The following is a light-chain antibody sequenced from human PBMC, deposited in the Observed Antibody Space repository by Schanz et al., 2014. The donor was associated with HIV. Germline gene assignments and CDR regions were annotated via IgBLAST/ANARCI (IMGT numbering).Light chain of an antibody. CDR1: QSVGTN. CDR3: QQSGDSGGT. Sequence: EIVMTQSPATLSMSPGERATLSCRASQSVGTNLAWYQQKPGQAPRLLIYDASNRATGIPDRFSGSGSGTDFTLTISRLEPEDFAVYYCQQSGDSGGTFGGGTKVDMK. V-gene: IGKV3-20*01. CDR2: DAS. J-gene: IGKJ4*01.